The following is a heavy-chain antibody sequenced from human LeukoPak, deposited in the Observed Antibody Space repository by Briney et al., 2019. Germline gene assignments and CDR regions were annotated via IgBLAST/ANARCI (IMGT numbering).Heavy chain of an antibody. CDR3: ARDTPGGYSYGSYYYYGMDV. D-gene: IGHD5-18*01. V-gene: IGHV1-18*01. CDR1: GYTFTSYG. J-gene: IGHJ6*02. CDR2: ISAYNGNT. Sequence: ASVKVSCKASGYTFTSYGISWVRQAPGQGLEWMGWISAYNGNTNYAQKLQGRVTMTTDTSTSTAYMELRSLRSDDTAVYYCARDTPGGYSYGSYYYYGMDVWGQGTTVTVSS.